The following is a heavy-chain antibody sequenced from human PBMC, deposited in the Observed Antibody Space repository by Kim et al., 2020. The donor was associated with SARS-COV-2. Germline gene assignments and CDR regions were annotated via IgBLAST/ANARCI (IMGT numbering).Heavy chain of an antibody. V-gene: IGHV4-59*13. CDR3: ARDVLRGGFSDS. CDR2: IYHSGST. D-gene: IGHD3-16*01. Sequence: SETLSLTCTVSGGSISSYYWSWIRQPPGKGLEWIGYIYHSGSTNYNPSLKSRVTISVDTSKNQFSLKLSSVTAADTAVYYCARDVLRGGFSDSWGQGTLVTVSS. CDR1: GGSISSYY. J-gene: IGHJ4*02.